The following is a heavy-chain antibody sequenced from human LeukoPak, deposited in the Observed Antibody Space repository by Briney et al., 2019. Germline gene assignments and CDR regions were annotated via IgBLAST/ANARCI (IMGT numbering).Heavy chain of an antibody. D-gene: IGHD3-10*01. CDR1: GFPFSSYS. V-gene: IGHV3-30*01. CDR3: ARDSTYYYGSGSSGPHYFDY. Sequence: GGSLRLSCAASGFPFSSYSMHWVRQAPGKGLEWVAVISYDGGNTYYADSVKGRFTISRDNSKNTLYLQLNSLRAEDTAVYYCARDSTYYYGSGSSGPHYFDYWGQGTLVTVSS. CDR2: ISYDGGNT. J-gene: IGHJ4*02.